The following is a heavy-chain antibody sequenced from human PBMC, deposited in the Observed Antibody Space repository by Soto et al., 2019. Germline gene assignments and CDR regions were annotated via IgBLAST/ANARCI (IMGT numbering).Heavy chain of an antibody. CDR1: GGSISSGDYY. V-gene: IGHV4-30-4*01. D-gene: IGHD3-10*01. CDR3: ARDTMVRGVIRYYYGMDV. Sequence: SETLSLTCTVSGGSISSGDYYWSWIRQPPGKGLEWIGYIYYSGSTYYNPSLKSRVTISVDTSKNQFSLKLSSVTAADAAVYYCARDTMVRGVIRYYYGMDVWGQGTTVTVSS. CDR2: IYYSGST. J-gene: IGHJ6*02.